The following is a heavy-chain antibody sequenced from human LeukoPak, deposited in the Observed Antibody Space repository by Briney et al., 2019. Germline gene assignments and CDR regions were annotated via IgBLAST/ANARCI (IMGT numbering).Heavy chain of an antibody. D-gene: IGHD2-8*02. V-gene: IGHV4-34*01. CDR2: INHSGST. CDR1: GGSFSGYY. J-gene: IGHJ4*02. CDR3: ARSVAGGKFFFDD. Sequence: PSETLSLTCAVYGGSFSGYYWSWIRQPPGKGLEWIGEINHSGSTNYNPSLKSRVTISVDTSKNQFSLTLTSVTAADTTVYYCARSVAGGKFFFDDWGQGTLVTVSS.